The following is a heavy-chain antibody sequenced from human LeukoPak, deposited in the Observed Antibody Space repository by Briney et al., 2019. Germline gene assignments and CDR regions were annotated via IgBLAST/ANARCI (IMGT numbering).Heavy chain of an antibody. V-gene: IGHV3-21*01. Sequence: GGSLRLSCAASGFTFSSYSMNWVRQAPGKGLEWVSSISSSSSYIYYADSVKGRFTISRDNAKNTLYLQMDSLGAEDTAVYYCGRVLSGSYRSLDYWGQGTLVTVSS. CDR1: GFTFSSYS. CDR3: GRVLSGSYRSLDY. CDR2: ISSSSSYI. J-gene: IGHJ4*02. D-gene: IGHD1-26*01.